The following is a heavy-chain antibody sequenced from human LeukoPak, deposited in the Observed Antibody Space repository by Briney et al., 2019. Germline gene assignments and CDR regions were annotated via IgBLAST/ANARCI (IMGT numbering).Heavy chain of an antibody. Sequence: ASVTVSCKASGYAFTSYYMHWVRQAPGQGLGWMGIINPSGGSTSYAQKFQGRVTMTRDTSTSTVYMELSSLRSEDTAVYYCARGRRRQDAFDIWGQGTMVTVSS. CDR3: ARGRRRQDAFDI. CDR1: GYAFTSYY. J-gene: IGHJ3*02. V-gene: IGHV1-46*01. CDR2: INPSGGST.